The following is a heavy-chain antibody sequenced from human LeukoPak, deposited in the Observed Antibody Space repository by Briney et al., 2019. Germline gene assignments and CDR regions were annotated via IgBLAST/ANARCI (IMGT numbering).Heavy chain of an antibody. CDR2: INPNSGGT. D-gene: IGHD3-10*01. CDR1: GYTFTGYY. Sequence: ASVKVSCKASGYTFTGYYMHWVRQAPGQGLQWMGWINPNSGGTNYAQKFQGRVTMTRDTSISTAYMELSRLRSDDTAVYYCAREQFRELLPYGMDVWGQGTTVTVSS. CDR3: AREQFRELLPYGMDV. V-gene: IGHV1-2*02. J-gene: IGHJ6*02.